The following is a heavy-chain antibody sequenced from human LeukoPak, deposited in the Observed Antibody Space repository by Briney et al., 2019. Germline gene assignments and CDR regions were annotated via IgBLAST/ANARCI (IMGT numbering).Heavy chain of an antibody. J-gene: IGHJ3*02. D-gene: IGHD1-26*01. CDR1: GFTFSGSA. CDR2: IRSKANSYAT. V-gene: IGHV3-73*01. CDR3: IRHHSGSYHDAFDI. Sequence: GGSLRLSCAASGFTFSGSAIHWVRQASGKGLEWVGRIRSKANSYATAYTASVKGRFTISRDDSKNTAYLQMNSLKTEDTAVYYCIRHHSGSYHDAFDIWGQGTMVTVSS.